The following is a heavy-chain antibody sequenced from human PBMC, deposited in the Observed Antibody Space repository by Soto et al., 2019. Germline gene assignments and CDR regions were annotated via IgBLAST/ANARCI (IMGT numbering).Heavy chain of an antibody. CDR2: IIPIFGTA. V-gene: IGHV1-69*01. Sequence: QVQLVQSGAEVKKPGSSVKVSCKASGGTFSSYAISWVRQAPGQGLEWMGGIIPIFGTANYAQKFQGRVTITADESTSTAYMELSSLRSEDTAVYYCAGYRSSRIVVVPYPYYYGMDVWGQGTTVTVSS. CDR3: AGYRSSRIVVVPYPYYYGMDV. CDR1: GGTFSSYA. J-gene: IGHJ6*02. D-gene: IGHD2-2*01.